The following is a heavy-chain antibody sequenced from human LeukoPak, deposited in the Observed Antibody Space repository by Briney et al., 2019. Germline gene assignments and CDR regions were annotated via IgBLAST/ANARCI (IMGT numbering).Heavy chain of an antibody. CDR3: ARAGWFGELFGGFDY. D-gene: IGHD3-10*01. J-gene: IGHJ4*02. Sequence: PGGSLRLSCAASGFTFSDYYMSWIRQAPGKGLEWVSYISSSVSTINYAESVQGRFTISRDNSTTTLYLQMNSLRSEDTAVYYCARAGWFGELFGGFDYWGQGTLVTVSS. CDR2: ISSSVSTI. V-gene: IGHV3-11*04. CDR1: GFTFSDYY.